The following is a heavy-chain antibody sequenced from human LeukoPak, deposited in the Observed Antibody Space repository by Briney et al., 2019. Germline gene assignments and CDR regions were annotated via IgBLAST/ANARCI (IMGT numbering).Heavy chain of an antibody. CDR2: MWYDGSNE. J-gene: IGHJ5*02. Sequence: GGSLRLSCAASGFAFSRYGMHWLRQAPGTGLEWVAVMWYDGSNEAYADSVRGRFTISRDNSENRLYLQMSSLRVEDTAVYYCAREHTIAATGTHWFAPWGQGTLVTVSS. CDR3: AREHTIAATGTHWFAP. V-gene: IGHV3-33*01. D-gene: IGHD6-13*01. CDR1: GFAFSRYG.